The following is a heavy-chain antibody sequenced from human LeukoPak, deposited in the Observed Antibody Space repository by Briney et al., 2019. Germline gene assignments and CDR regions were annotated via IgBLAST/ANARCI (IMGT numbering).Heavy chain of an antibody. CDR1: GFTVSNNY. CDR2: IYSGGTT. J-gene: IGHJ6*03. CDR3: ARHNYDFWSVYMDV. Sequence: GGSLRLSCAVSGFTVSNNYMSWVRQAPGKGLEWVSVIYSGGTTYYADSVKGRFTISRDNSKNTLYLQMNSLRAEDTAVYYCARHNYDFWSVYMDVWGKGTTVTVSS. V-gene: IGHV3-53*01. D-gene: IGHD3-3*01.